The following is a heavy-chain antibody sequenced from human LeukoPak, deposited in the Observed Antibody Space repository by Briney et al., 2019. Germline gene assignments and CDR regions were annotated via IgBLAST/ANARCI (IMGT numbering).Heavy chain of an antibody. D-gene: IGHD5-18*01. V-gene: IGHV3-15*01. CDR2: IKSKTDGGTT. CDR1: GFTFSNAW. Sequence: GGSLRLSCAASGFTFSNAWMSWVRQAPGKGLEWVGRIKSKTDGGTTDYAAPVKGRFTISRDDSKNTLYLQMNSLKTEDTAVYYCTTAWGIQLWPPFDYWGQGTLVTVSS. CDR3: TTAWGIQLWPPFDY. J-gene: IGHJ4*02.